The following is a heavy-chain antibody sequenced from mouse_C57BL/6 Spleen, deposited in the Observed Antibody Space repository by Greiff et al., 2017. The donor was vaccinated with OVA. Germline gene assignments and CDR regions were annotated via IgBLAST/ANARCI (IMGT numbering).Heavy chain of an antibody. CDR2: IDPANGNT. V-gene: IGHV14-3*01. CDR3: ARGDFDY. Sequence: EVQLQQSVAELVRPGASVKLSCTASGFTIKNTYMHWVKQRPEQGLEWIGRIDPANGNTKYAPKFQGKATITADTSSNTTYLQLSSLTSEDTAIYYCARGDFDYWGQGTTLTVAS. CDR1: GFTIKNTY. J-gene: IGHJ2*01.